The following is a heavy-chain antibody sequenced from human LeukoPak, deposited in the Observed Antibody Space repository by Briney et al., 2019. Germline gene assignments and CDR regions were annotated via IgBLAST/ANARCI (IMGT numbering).Heavy chain of an antibody. J-gene: IGHJ4*02. CDR3: AREANYYGSGSYFEGTFDY. D-gene: IGHD3-10*01. V-gene: IGHV4-61*01. Sequence: PSETLSLTCTVSGGSISSSSYYWSWIRQPPGKGLEWIGYIYYTGSTNYNPSLKSRVTISADTSKNEFSLRLTSVTAADTAVYYCAREANYYGSGSYFEGTFDYWGQGSLVTVSS. CDR2: IYYTGST. CDR1: GGSISSSSYY.